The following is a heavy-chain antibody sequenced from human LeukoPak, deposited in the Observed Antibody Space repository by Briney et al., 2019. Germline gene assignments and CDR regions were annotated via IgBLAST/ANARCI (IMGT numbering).Heavy chain of an antibody. J-gene: IGHJ4*02. Sequence: GASVKVSCKASGGTFSSYAISWVRQAPGQGLEWMGGIIPIFGTANYAQKFQGRVTITADESTSTAYMELSSLRSEDTAVYYCASEMGGAALSDYWGQGTLVTVSS. CDR3: ASEMGGAALSDY. CDR1: GGTFSSYA. CDR2: IIPIFGTA. D-gene: IGHD2-15*01. V-gene: IGHV1-69*13.